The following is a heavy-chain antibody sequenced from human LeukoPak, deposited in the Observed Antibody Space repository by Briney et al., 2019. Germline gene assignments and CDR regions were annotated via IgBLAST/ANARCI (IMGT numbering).Heavy chain of an antibody. J-gene: IGHJ3*02. CDR2: INHSGST. D-gene: IGHD3-22*01. V-gene: IGHV4-34*01. CDR1: GGSFRGYY. CDR3: ARQAVVITQDAFDI. Sequence: SETLSLTCAVYGGSFRGYYWSWIRQPPGKGLEWIGEINHSGSTNYNPSLKSRVTISVDTSKNQFSLKLSSVTAPDTAVYYCARQAVVITQDAFDIWGQGTMVTVSS.